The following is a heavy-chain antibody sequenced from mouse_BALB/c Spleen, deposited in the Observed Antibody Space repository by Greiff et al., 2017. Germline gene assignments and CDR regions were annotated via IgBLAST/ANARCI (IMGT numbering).Heavy chain of an antibody. CDR1: GYSITSGYY. V-gene: IGHV3-6*02. CDR2: ISYDGSN. CDR3: APGSSYWYFDV. Sequence: ESGPGLVKPSQSLSLTCSVTGYSITSGYYWNWIRQFPGNKLEWMGYISYDGSNNYNPSLKNRISITRDTSKNQFFLKLNSVTTEDTATYYCAPGSSYWYFDVWGAGTTVTVSS. D-gene: IGHD1-1*01. J-gene: IGHJ1*01.